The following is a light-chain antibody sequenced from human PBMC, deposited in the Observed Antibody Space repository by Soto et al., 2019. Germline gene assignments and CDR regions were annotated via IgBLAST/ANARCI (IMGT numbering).Light chain of an antibody. CDR2: EVT. J-gene: IGLJ2*01. Sequence: QSVLTQPASVSGSLGQSITISCTGTSSDVGGYNYVSWYQHHPSKDPKVVIFEVTKRPSGVSSRFSGSKSGNTASLTVSGLQAEDEGDYYCSSFTSSSTVLFGGGTKLTVL. CDR1: SSDVGGYNY. V-gene: IGLV2-14*01. CDR3: SSFTSSSTVL.